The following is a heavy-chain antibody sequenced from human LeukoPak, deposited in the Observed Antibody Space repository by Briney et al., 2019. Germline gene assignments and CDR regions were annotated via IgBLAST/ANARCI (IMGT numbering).Heavy chain of an antibody. CDR1: GGSINSSTYY. CDR2: IYYRGNT. Sequence: SETLSLTCTVSGGSINSSTYYWGWIRQPPGKGLEWIGSIYYRGNTYYNPSLRSRVTISLDTSKNQFSLKLTSVTAADTAVYYCARVPALPFGASDIWGQGTMVTVSS. CDR3: ARVPALPFGASDI. V-gene: IGHV4-39*07. D-gene: IGHD1-26*01. J-gene: IGHJ3*02.